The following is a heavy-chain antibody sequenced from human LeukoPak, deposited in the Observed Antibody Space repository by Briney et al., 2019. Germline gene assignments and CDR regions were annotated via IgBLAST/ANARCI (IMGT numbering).Heavy chain of an antibody. CDR1: GFTFSSYS. J-gene: IGHJ4*02. CDR2: ISSSSSYI. D-gene: IGHD2-15*01. Sequence: GGSLRLSCAASGFTFSSYSMNWVRQAPGKGPEWVSSISSSSSYIYYADSVKGRFTISRDNAKNSLYLQMNSLRAEDTAVYYCAVVVAAIIDYWGQGTLVTVSS. CDR3: AVVVAAIIDY. V-gene: IGHV3-21*01.